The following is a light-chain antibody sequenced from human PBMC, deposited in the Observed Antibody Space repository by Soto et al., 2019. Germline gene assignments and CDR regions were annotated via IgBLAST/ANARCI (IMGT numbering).Light chain of an antibody. CDR2: GAS. CDR3: QLYGNSSLYT. J-gene: IGKJ2*01. CDR1: QSVTGSF. V-gene: IGKV3-20*01. Sequence: EIVLTQSQGTLSLSPGERATLFCRASQSVTGSFLAWYQQKPGQAPSLIIYGASTRATGIPDRFSGSGSGRDFTLNISRLVPEDFLMYYCQLYGNSSLYTFGQGTKLEIK.